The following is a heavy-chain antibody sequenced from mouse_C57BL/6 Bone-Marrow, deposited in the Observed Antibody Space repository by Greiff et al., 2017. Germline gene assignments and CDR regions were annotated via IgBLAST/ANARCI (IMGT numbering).Heavy chain of an antibody. CDR2: SRNKANDYTT. J-gene: IGHJ4*01. Sequence: EVQLVESGGGLVQSGRSLRLSCATSGFTFSDFYMEWVRQAPGKGLEWIAASRNKANDYTTEYNASVKGRFIVSRDTSQSILYLQMNALRAEDTDIYYCARDGDYDGGYARDYWGQGTSVTVSS. CDR3: ARDGDYDGGYARDY. V-gene: IGHV7-1*01. D-gene: IGHD2-4*01. CDR1: GFTFSDFY.